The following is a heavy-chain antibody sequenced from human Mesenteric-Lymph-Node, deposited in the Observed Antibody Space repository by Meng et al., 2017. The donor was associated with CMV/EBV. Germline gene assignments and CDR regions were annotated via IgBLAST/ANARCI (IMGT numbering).Heavy chain of an antibody. CDR2: MNPNTGDT. CDR3: ARAFYGDYVNDAFDI. D-gene: IGHD4-17*01. J-gene: IGHJ3*02. V-gene: IGHV1-8*03. Sequence: ASVKVSCKASGYTFTDYYLHWVRQAPGQGLEWMGWMNPNTGDTGYARNFQGRVTITRNTSISTAYMELSSLRSEDTAVYYCARAFYGDYVNDAFDIWGQGTMVTVSS. CDR1: GYTFTDYY.